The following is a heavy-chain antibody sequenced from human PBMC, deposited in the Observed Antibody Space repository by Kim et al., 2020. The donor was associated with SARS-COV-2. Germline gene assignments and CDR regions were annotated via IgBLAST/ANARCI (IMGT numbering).Heavy chain of an antibody. CDR1: GFTFSSYG. V-gene: IGHV3-30*18. J-gene: IGHJ4*02. CDR2: ISYDGSNK. D-gene: IGHD3-10*01. Sequence: GGSLRLSCAASGFTFSSYGMHWVRQAPGKGLEWVAVISYDGSNKYYADSVKGRFTISRDNSKNTLYLQMNSLRAEDTAVYYCAKDRNYGSGSMDGRNKIDYWGQGTLVTVSS. CDR3: AKDRNYGSGSMDGRNKIDY.